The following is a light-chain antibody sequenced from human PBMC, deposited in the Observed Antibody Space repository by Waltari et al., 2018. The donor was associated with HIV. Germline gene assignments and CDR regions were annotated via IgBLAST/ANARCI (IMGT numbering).Light chain of an antibody. V-gene: IGKV2D-29*01. CDR3: MQSTQLPIT. CDR1: QSLLHSDGNTY. Sequence: DIVMTQTPLSLSVPPGRPAPIPCLSTQSLLHSDGNTYLYWYLQKAGQPPQLLIYEVSNRFSGVPDRFSGSGSGTYFTLKISRVEAEDVGVYYCMQSTQLPITFGQGTRLEIK. CDR2: EVS. J-gene: IGKJ5*01.